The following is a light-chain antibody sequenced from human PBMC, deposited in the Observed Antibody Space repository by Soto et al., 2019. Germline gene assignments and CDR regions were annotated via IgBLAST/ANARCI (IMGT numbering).Light chain of an antibody. Sequence: EIVLTQSPGTLSLSPGERATLSCRASQRVSSGYLAWYQQTPGQAPRLLIYGASSRATGIPDRFSGSGSGTDFTLTISRLEPEDFAVYYCQQYGSSPSTFGQGTKLEIK. V-gene: IGKV3-20*01. CDR2: GAS. J-gene: IGKJ2*01. CDR3: QQYGSSPST. CDR1: QRVSSGY.